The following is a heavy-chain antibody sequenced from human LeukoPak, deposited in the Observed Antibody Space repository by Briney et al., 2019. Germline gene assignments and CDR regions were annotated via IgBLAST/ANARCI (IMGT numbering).Heavy chain of an antibody. CDR1: GGSISSGSYY. J-gene: IGHJ4*02. Sequence: KPSETLSLTCTVSGGSISSGSYYWSWIRQPAGKGLEWIGRIYTSGSTNYNPSLKSRVTISVDTSKNQFSLKLSSVTAADTAVYYCARTTTGCSESFLECPRWYYFDYWGQGTLVTVSS. D-gene: IGHD3-3*02. V-gene: IGHV4-61*02. CDR3: ARTTTGCSESFLECPRWYYFDY. CDR2: IYTSGST.